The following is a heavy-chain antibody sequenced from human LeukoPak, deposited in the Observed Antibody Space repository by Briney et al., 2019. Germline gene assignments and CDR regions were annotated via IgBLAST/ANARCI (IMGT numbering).Heavy chain of an antibody. V-gene: IGHV4-59*01. J-gene: IGHJ1*01. CDR2: IYYNGST. D-gene: IGHD6-13*01. CDR3: ARGGSSSWYPVPEYFQH. CDR1: GGSISSYY. Sequence: SETLSLTCTVSGGSISSYYWSWIRQPPGKGLEWIGYIYYNGSTNYNPSLKSRVTISVDTSKNQFSLKLSSVTAADTAVYYCARGGSSSWYPVPEYFQHWGQGTLVTVSS.